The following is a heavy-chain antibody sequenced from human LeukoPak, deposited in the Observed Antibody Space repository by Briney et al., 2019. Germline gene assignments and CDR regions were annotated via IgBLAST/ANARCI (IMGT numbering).Heavy chain of an antibody. J-gene: IGHJ4*02. CDR1: GGSFSSYY. CDR2: IYYSGST. V-gene: IGHV4-59*01. CDR3: ARAPLQYSPFDY. Sequence: SETLSLTCAVYGGSFSSYYWSWIRQPPGKGLEWIGYIYYSGSTNYNPSLKSRVTISVDTSKNQFSLKLSSVTAADTAVYYCARAPLQYSPFDYWGQGTLVTVSS. D-gene: IGHD4-4*01.